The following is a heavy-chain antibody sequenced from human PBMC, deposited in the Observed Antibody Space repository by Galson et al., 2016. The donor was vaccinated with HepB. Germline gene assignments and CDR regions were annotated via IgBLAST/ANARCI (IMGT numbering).Heavy chain of an antibody. V-gene: IGHV4-59*01. CDR3: ARAPVRLFDS. J-gene: IGHJ4*02. Sequence: ETLSLTCSVSGDSIRSYFWSWIRQPPGKGLEWIEYIYYSGSTNYNPSLKSRVTMSVDTSRNQLSLKLSSVTAADTAVYYCARAPVRLFDSWGQGVLVIVSS. CDR2: IYYSGST. CDR1: GDSIRSYF.